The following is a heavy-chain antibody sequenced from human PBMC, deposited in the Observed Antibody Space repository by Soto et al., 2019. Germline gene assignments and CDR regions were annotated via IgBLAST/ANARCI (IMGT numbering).Heavy chain of an antibody. CDR1: GFTFSSAW. D-gene: IGHD3-22*01. CDR2: IKSENDGGTT. Sequence: EVQLVESGGGLVKPGGSLRLSCAASGFTFSSAWMNWVRQAPGKGLEWVGRIKSENDGGTTDYAAPVKDRFIISRDDSRNTLYLQLNSMKTEDTAVYYCARRRVGYYYDYWGQGTLVTVSS. J-gene: IGHJ4*02. V-gene: IGHV3-15*07. CDR3: ARRRVGYYYDY.